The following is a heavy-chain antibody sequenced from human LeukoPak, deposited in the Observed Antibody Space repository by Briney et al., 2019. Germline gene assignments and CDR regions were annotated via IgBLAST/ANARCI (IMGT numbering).Heavy chain of an antibody. J-gene: IGHJ4*02. CDR3: ARGWWDYYDSSGYIPLDY. CDR1: GGSISSSSYY. CDR2: INHSGST. V-gene: IGHV4-39*07. Sequence: SETLSLTCTVSGGSISSSSYYWSWIRQPPGKGLEWIGEINHSGSTNYNPSLKSRVTISVDTSKNQFSLKLSSVTAADTAVYYCARGWWDYYDSSGYIPLDYWGQGTLVTVSS. D-gene: IGHD3-22*01.